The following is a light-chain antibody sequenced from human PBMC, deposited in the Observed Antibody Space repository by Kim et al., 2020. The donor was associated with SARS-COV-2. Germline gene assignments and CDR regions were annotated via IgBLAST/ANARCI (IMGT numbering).Light chain of an antibody. CDR2: SNT. Sequence: LTQPPSASATPGQTVTISCSGGNSNIGNNTVNWYQQLPGSAPKMLIYSNTYRPSGVTDRFSGSKSGTSASLALSGLQSADEADYYCAAWDDSLSAWVFGGGTKLTVL. CDR3: AAWDDSLSAWV. J-gene: IGLJ3*02. V-gene: IGLV1-44*01. CDR1: NSNIGNNT.